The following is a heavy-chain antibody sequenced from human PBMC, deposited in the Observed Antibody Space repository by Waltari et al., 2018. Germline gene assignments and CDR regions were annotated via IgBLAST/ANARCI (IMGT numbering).Heavy chain of an antibody. CDR2: IYYSGRT. D-gene: IGHD6-13*01. J-gene: IGHJ3*02. V-gene: IGHV4-39*01. CDR3: ARLVWIAAAGDAFDI. Sequence: QLQLQESGPGLVKPSETLSLTCTVSGGSISSSSYYWGWIRQPPGKGLEWIGSIYYSGRTYYTPSLRSRVTISVDTSKNQFSLKLSSVTAADTAVYYCARLVWIAAAGDAFDIWGQGTMVTVSS. CDR1: GGSISSSSYY.